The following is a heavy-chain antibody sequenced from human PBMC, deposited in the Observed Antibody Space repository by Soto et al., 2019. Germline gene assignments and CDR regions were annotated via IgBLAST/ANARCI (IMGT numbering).Heavy chain of an antibody. Sequence: VQLLQSGVEVKKPGASVKVSCKASGYTFTSYGISWVRQAPGQGLEWMGWISAYNGNTNYAQKFQGRVTMTTDASTSTAYVDLRSLRSDDTAVYYCARALTPLSFCGGDCYTLGYWGQGTLVPVSS. CDR1: GYTFTSYG. CDR2: ISAYNGNT. CDR3: ARALTPLSFCGGDCYTLGY. J-gene: IGHJ4*02. D-gene: IGHD2-21*02. V-gene: IGHV1-18*01.